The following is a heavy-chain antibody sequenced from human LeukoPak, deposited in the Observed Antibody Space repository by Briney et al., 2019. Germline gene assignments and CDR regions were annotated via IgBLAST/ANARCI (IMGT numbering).Heavy chain of an antibody. V-gene: IGHV3-30*04. CDR2: ISGDGAKD. D-gene: IGHD3-3*02. CDR3: ARVAANTFYHFHYRDL. Sequence: SGGSLRLSCAASGFTFRSHAMVWVRQAPGKGMQWVALISGDGAKDYYEDSVKRLFTISRATSEITVSLQMKSLRVEDTAVYFCARVAANTFYHFHYRDLWGKGTTVTVPT. CDR1: GFTFRSHA. J-gene: IGHJ6*04.